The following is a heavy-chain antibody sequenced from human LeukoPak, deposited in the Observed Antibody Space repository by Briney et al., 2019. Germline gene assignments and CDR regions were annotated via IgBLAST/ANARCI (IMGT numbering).Heavy chain of an antibody. V-gene: IGHV3-30-3*01. CDR1: EFTFSSYA. Sequence: GGSLRLSCAASEFTFSSYAMHWVRQAPGKGLEWVAVISYDGSNKYYADSVKGRFTISRDNSKNTLYLQMNSLRAEDTAVYYCAREIESMDVWGQGTTVTVSS. CDR3: AREIESMDV. J-gene: IGHJ6*02. CDR2: ISYDGSNK.